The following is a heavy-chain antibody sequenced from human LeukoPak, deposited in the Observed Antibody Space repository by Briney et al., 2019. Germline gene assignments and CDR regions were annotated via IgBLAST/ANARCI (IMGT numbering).Heavy chain of an antibody. V-gene: IGHV5-51*01. CDR1: GYSFTSYW. CDR3: ARLSYGSGSYYNGIDY. Sequence: GESLKISCKGSGYSFTSYWIGWVRQMPGKGLEWMGIIYPGDSDTRYSPSFQGQVTISADKSISTAYLQWSSLKASDTAVYYCARLSYGSGSYYNGIDYWGQGTLVTVSS. D-gene: IGHD3-10*01. J-gene: IGHJ4*02. CDR2: IYPGDSDT.